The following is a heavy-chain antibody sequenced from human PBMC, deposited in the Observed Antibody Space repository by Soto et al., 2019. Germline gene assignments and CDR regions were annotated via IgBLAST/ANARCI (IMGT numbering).Heavy chain of an antibody. J-gene: IGHJ5*01. CDR2: ITNTGTHT. D-gene: IGHD2-21*01. Sequence: GPSLRLSCTGSGFSFRSYDMNWVLQPPGQGLQWVASITNTGTHTYSADSVKGRFTLSRDNDKNSLYLQMNNLRAEDTATYYCTRAHVVAWFDSWGLGTLVSVSS. CDR3: TRAHVVAWFDS. V-gene: IGHV3-21*06. CDR1: GFSFRSYD.